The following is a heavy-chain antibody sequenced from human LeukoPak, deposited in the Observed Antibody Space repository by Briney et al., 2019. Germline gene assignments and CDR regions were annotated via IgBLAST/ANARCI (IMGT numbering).Heavy chain of an antibody. Sequence: ASVKVSCKACGYPFNSYDINLVRQATRQGLERMGWMNPKCGKTGYGQKFQGRGTMTRKTSISTAYMELSSLSSVDRAVYYGARASRAVPLGYYYYMDVWGKGTTVTVSS. CDR2: MNPKCGKT. D-gene: IGHD1-26*01. J-gene: IGHJ6*03. CDR3: ARASRAVPLGYYYYMDV. CDR1: GYPFNSYD. V-gene: IGHV1-8*01.